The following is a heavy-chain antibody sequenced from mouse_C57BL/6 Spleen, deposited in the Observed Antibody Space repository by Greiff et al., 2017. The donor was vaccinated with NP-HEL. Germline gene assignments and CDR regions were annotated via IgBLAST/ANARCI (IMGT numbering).Heavy chain of an antibody. V-gene: IGHV10-1*01. J-gene: IGHJ2*01. CDR1: GFSFNTYA. D-gene: IGHD2-4*01. CDR2: IRSKSNNYAT. CDR3: VRHSGGLRDYFDY. Sequence: EVMLVESGGGLVQPKGSLKLSCAASGFSFNTYAMNWVRQAPGKGLEWVARIRSKSNNYATYYADSVKDRFTISRDDSESMLYLQMNNLKTEDTAMYYCVRHSGGLRDYFDYWGQGTTLTVSS.